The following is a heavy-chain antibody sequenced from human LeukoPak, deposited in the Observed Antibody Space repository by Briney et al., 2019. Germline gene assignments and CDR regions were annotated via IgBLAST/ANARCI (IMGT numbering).Heavy chain of an antibody. CDR1: GFTFSGSA. J-gene: IGHJ3*02. V-gene: IGHV3-73*01. D-gene: IGHD1-26*01. CDR3: ARDGRYYYAFDI. CDR2: IRSKANSYAT. Sequence: GGSLRLSCAASGFTFSGSAMHWVRQASGKGLEWVGRIRSKANSYATAYAASVKGRFTISRDDSKNTAYLQMNSLKTEDTAVYYCARDGRYYYAFDIWGQGTMVTVSS.